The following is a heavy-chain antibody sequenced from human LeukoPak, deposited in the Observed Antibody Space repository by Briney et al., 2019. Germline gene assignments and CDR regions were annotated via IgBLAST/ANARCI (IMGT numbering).Heavy chain of an antibody. V-gene: IGHV3-15*01. CDR2: IKSIPDGGTT. J-gene: IGHJ5*01. Sequence: PGGSLRLSCAASGFTFTKAWMSWARQAPGKGLEWVGRIKSIPDGGTTDYAAPVKGRFTVSRDDSKTTAYLQMNSLKTEDTAVYYCFTLRGDDSWGQGTLVAVSS. CDR1: GFTFTKAW. D-gene: IGHD3-16*01. CDR3: FTLRGDDS.